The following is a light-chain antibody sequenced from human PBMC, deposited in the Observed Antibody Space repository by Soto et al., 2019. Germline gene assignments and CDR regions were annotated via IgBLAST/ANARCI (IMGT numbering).Light chain of an antibody. CDR1: SSDVGGYNY. CDR3: NSRTTRNTLV. V-gene: IGLV2-14*01. Sequence: QSALTQPASVSGSPGQSITISCTGTSSDVGGYNYVSWYQQHPGKAPKLIIYEVTHRPSGVSSRFYGSRSGNTASLTISGLQAEDEADYYCNSRTTRNTLVFGGGTKLTVL. J-gene: IGLJ3*02. CDR2: EVT.